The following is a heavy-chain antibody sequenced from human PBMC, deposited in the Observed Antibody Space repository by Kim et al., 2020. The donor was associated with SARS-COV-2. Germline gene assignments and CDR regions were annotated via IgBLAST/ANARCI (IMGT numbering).Heavy chain of an antibody. J-gene: IGHJ4*02. CDR1: GGTFSSYA. CDR2: IIPIFGTA. V-gene: IGHV1-69*13. CDR3: ARETQYSGSYYENDY. D-gene: IGHD1-26*01. Sequence: SVKVSCKASGGTFSSYAISWVRQAPGQGLEWMGGIIPIFGTANYAQKFQGRVTITADESTSTAYMELSSLRSEDTAVYYCARETQYSGSYYENDYWGQGTLVTVSS.